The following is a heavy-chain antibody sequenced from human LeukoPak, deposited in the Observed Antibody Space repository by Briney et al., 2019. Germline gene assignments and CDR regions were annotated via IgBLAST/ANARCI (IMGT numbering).Heavy chain of an antibody. J-gene: IGHJ4*02. V-gene: IGHV3-23*01. CDR3: AKSGSGTYHNPDFDY. Sequence: PGGSLRLSCAASGFTFSSYAMTWVRQAPGRGLEWVSGISKSGVSTDYADSVKGRFTISRDNSKNTLYLQMNSLRAEDTAVYYCAKSGSGTYHNPDFDYWGQGTLVTVSS. D-gene: IGHD3-10*01. CDR2: ISKSGVST. CDR1: GFTFSSYA.